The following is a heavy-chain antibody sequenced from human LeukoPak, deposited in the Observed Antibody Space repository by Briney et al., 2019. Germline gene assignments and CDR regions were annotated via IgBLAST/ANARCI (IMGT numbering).Heavy chain of an antibody. CDR3: ARVETAAAGTEWFDP. CDR2: INPNSGGT. J-gene: IGHJ5*02. Sequence: GASVKVSCKASGYTFTGYYMHWVRQAPGQGLEWMGWINPNSGGTNYAQKFQGWVTMTRDTSISTAYVELSRLRSDDTAVYYCARVETAAAGTEWFDPWGQGTLVTVSS. V-gene: IGHV1-2*04. CDR1: GYTFTGYY. D-gene: IGHD6-13*01.